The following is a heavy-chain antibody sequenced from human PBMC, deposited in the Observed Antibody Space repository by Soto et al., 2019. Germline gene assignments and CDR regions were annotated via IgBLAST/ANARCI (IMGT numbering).Heavy chain of an antibody. CDR2: IIPILGIA. D-gene: IGHD2-2*01. Sequence: SVKVSCKASGGTFSSYTISWVRQAPGQGIEWMGRIIPILGIANYAQKFQGRVTITADKSTSTAYMELSSLRSEDTAVYYCARDREDIVVVPAAMEGIWFDPWGQGTLVTVSS. V-gene: IGHV1-69*04. J-gene: IGHJ5*02. CDR1: GGTFSSYT. CDR3: ARDREDIVVVPAAMEGIWFDP.